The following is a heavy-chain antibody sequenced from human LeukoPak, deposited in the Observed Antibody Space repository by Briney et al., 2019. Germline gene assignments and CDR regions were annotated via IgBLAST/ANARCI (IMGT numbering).Heavy chain of an antibody. J-gene: IGHJ3*02. CDR1: GFTFSSYW. D-gene: IGHD1-26*01. CDR2: IKQDGSEK. V-gene: IGHV3-7*03. Sequence: GGSLRLSCAASGFTFSSYWMSWVRQAPGKGLEWVANIKQDGSEKYYVDSVKGRFTISRDNSKNTLYPQVNSLRADDTAVYYCAKRIDSYGRNAFDIWGQGTMVTVSS. CDR3: AKRIDSYGRNAFDI.